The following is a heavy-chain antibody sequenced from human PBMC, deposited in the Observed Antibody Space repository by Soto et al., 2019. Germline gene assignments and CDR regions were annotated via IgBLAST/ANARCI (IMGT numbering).Heavy chain of an antibody. Sequence: SETLSLTCTVSGGSISSSSYYWGWIRQPPGKGLEWIGSIYYSGSTYYNPSLKSRVTISVDTSKNQFSLKLSSVTAADTAVYYCARSSPQRTVTLFDYWGQGTLVTVSS. CDR3: ARSSPQRTVTLFDY. V-gene: IGHV4-39*01. CDR2: IYYSGST. J-gene: IGHJ4*02. D-gene: IGHD4-17*01. CDR1: GGSISSSSYY.